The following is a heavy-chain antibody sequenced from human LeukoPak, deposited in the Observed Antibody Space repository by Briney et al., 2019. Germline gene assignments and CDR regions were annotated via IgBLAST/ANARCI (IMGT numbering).Heavy chain of an antibody. CDR1: GGSISSYY. CDR2: IYTSGST. V-gene: IGHV4-4*07. D-gene: IGHD6-6*01. J-gene: IGHJ4*02. CDR3: ARVEYSSSSIHFDY. Sequence: SETLSLTCTVSGGSISSYYWSWIRQPAWKGLEWIGRIYTSGSTNYNPSLKSRVTMSVDTSKNQFSLKLSSVTAADTAVYYCARVEYSSSSIHFDYWGQGTLVTVSS.